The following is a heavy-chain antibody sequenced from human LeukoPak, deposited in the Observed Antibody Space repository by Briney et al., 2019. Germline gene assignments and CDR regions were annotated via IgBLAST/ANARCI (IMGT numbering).Heavy chain of an antibody. D-gene: IGHD3-9*01. Sequence: GGSLRLSCAASGFTFSSYAMHWVRQAPGKGLEWVAVISYDGSNKYYADSVKGRFTISRDNSKNTLYLQMNSLRAEDTAVYYCARDFEAPSNCWGQGTLVTVSS. V-gene: IGHV3-30-3*01. J-gene: IGHJ4*02. CDR1: GFTFSSYA. CDR2: ISYDGSNK. CDR3: ARDFEAPSNC.